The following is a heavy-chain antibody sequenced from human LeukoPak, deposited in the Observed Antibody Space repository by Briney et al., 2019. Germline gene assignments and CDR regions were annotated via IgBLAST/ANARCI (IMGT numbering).Heavy chain of an antibody. CDR2: IYTSGST. CDR1: GGSFSSYY. D-gene: IGHD6-13*01. Sequence: SETLSLTCAVYGGSFSSYYWSWIRQPAGKGLEWIGRIYTSGSTNYNPSLKSRVTMSVGTSKNQFSLKLSSVTAADTAVYYCARGGDSSSWYYYYGMDVWGQGTTVTVSS. CDR3: ARGGDSSSWYYYYGMDV. V-gene: IGHV4-59*10. J-gene: IGHJ6*02.